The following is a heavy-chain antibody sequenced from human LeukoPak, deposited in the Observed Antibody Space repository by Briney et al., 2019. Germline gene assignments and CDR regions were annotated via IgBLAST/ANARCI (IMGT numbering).Heavy chain of an antibody. V-gene: IGHV1-46*01. CDR3: ARDLSGTKDY. J-gene: IGHJ4*02. D-gene: IGHD2-15*01. CDR1: GYTFTTDY. Sequence: ASVKVSCKASGYTFTTDYIHWVRQAPGQGLEWMGIINPSGGSTTYAQKFQGRVIMTGDTSTSTVYMELRSLRSEDTAVYYCARDLSGTKDYWGQGTLVTVSS. CDR2: INPSGGST.